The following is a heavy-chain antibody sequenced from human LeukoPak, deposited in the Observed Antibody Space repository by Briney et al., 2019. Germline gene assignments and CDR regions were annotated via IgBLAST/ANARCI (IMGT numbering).Heavy chain of an antibody. CDR2: INTDGSST. J-gene: IGHJ4*02. Sequence: GGSLRLSCAASGFTFSSYWMHWVRQAPGKGLVWVSRINTDGSSTSYADSVKGRFTISRDNAKNTLYLQMNSLRAEDTAVYYCARGGGYSYGSFDYWGQGTLVTVSS. CDR1: GFTFSSYW. V-gene: IGHV3-74*01. CDR3: ARGGGYSYGSFDY. D-gene: IGHD5-18*01.